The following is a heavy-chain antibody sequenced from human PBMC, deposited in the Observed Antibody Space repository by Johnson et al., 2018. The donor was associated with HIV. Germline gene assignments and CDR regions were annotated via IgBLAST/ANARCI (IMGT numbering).Heavy chain of an antibody. Sequence: MQLVESGGDVVQPGRSLRLSCAASGFTFRSYAMHWVRQAPGKGLEWVAAIGYDGNDKDYADSVKGRFTISRDNSRNTLYLHLNSLRAVDTAVYYCARVRIGRENAFDIWGQGTMVTVSS. D-gene: IGHD1-26*01. V-gene: IGHV3-30*04. J-gene: IGHJ3*02. CDR3: ARVRIGRENAFDI. CDR1: GFTFRSYA. CDR2: IGYDGNDK.